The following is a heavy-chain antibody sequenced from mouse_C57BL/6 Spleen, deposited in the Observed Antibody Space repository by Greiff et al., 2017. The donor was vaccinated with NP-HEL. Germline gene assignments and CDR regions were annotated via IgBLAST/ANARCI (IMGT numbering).Heavy chain of an antibody. CDR2: ISSGSSTI. J-gene: IGHJ3*01. CDR3: ARGDYGYDDGGALAY. V-gene: IGHV5-17*01. D-gene: IGHD2-2*01. CDR1: GFTFSDYG. Sequence: EVKLVESGGGLVKPGGSLKLSCAASGFTFSDYGMHWVRQAPEKGLEWVAYISSGSSTIYYADTVKGRFTISRDNAKNTLFLQMTSLRSEDTAMYYCARGDYGYDDGGALAYWGQGTLVTVSA.